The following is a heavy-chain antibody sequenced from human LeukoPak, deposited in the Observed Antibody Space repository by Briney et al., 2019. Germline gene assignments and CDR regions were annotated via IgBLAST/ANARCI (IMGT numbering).Heavy chain of an antibody. CDR3: ARGSSVVGLD. D-gene: IGHD2-15*01. Sequence: GGSLRLSCAASGFTFSSYWMHWVRQAPGKRLVWVSRINGDGSSTSYADSVKGRFTISRDSAKNTLYLQMNSLRAEDTAVYYCARGSSVVGLDWGQGTLVTVSS. V-gene: IGHV3-74*01. CDR2: INGDGSST. CDR1: GFTFSSYW. J-gene: IGHJ4*02.